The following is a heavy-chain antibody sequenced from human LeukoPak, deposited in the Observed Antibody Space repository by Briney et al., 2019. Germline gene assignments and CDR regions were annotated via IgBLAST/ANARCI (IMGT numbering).Heavy chain of an antibody. D-gene: IGHD5-18*01. Sequence: PPETLSLTCAVSGYSISSGYYWGWVRQPPGKGLEWIGSMYHSGSTYYNPSLKSRVTISVDTSKNQFSLKLSSVTAADTAVYYCARRAQNTAMVLVFDYWGQGTLVTVSS. J-gene: IGHJ4*02. CDR2: MYHSGST. CDR1: GYSISSGYY. V-gene: IGHV4-38-2*01. CDR3: ARRAQNTAMVLVFDY.